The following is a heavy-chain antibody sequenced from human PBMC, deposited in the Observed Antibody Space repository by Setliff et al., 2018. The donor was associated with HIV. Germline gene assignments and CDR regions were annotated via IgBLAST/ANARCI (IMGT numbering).Heavy chain of an antibody. J-gene: IGHJ3*02. CDR1: GGSISSYY. D-gene: IGHD3-3*01. CDR2: IYYSGST. V-gene: IGHV4-59*01. CDR3: ARDRKSLGYNFWSGFRPDAAFDI. Sequence: SETLSLTCTVSGGSISSYYWSWIRQPPGKGLEWIGYIYYSGSTNYNPSLKSRVTISVDTSKNQFSLELSSVTAADTAVYYCARDRKSLGYNFWSGFRPDAAFDIWGQGTMVTVSS.